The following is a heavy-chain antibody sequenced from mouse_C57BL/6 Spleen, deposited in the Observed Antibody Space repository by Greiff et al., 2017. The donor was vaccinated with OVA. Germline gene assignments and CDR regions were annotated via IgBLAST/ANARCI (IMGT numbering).Heavy chain of an antibody. D-gene: IGHD2-3*01. CDR2: IYPGDGDT. J-gene: IGHJ2*01. V-gene: IGHV1-82*01. Sequence: VQLQESGPELVKPGASVKISCKASGYAFSSSWMNWVKQRPGKGLEWIGRIYPGDGDTNYNGTFTGKATLTADKSSSTAYMQLSSLTSEDSAVYFCAREGDGYCDYWGQGTTLTVSS. CDR3: AREGDGYCDY. CDR1: GYAFSSSW.